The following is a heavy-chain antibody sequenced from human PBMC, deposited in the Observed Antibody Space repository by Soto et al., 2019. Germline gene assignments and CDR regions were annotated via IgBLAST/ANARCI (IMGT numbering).Heavy chain of an antibody. CDR2: ISGSGGST. D-gene: IGHD3-10*01. CDR1: GFTFSSYA. CDR3: VRAGRGIGAPYYYYYGMDV. J-gene: IGHJ6*02. Sequence: GGSLRLSCAASGFTFSSYAMSWVRQAPGKGLEWVSAISGSGGSTYYADSVKGRFTISRDNSKNTLYLQMNSLRAEDTAVYYCVRAGRGIGAPYYYYYGMDVWGQGTTVTVSS. V-gene: IGHV3-23*01.